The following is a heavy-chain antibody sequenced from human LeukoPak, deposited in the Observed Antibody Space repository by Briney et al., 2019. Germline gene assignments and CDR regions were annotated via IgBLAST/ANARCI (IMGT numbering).Heavy chain of an antibody. CDR2: ISGSGGST. Sequence: GGSLRLSCAASGFTFSSYAMSWVRQAPGQGLEWVSAISGSGGSTYYADSVKGRFTISRDNSKNTLYLQMNSLRAEDTAVYYCAKSRITMIVVVITTDFDYWGQGTLVTVSS. V-gene: IGHV3-23*01. CDR3: AKSRITMIVVVITTDFDY. CDR1: GFTFSSYA. D-gene: IGHD3-22*01. J-gene: IGHJ4*02.